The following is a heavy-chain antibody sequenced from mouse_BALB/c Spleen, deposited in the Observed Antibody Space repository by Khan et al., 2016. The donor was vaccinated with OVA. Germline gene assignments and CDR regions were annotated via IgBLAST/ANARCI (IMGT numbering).Heavy chain of an antibody. CDR1: GYSITSGYG. Sequence: EVELVESGPGLVKPSQSLSLTCTVTGYSITSGYGWNWIRQFPGNKQEWMGYISYSGSTNYNPSLKSRISITRDTSKNQFFLQLNSVTTEDTATYYCDRTARIKYWGQGTTLTVSS. D-gene: IGHD1-2*01. J-gene: IGHJ2*01. CDR3: DRTARIKY. CDR2: ISYSGST. V-gene: IGHV3-2*02.